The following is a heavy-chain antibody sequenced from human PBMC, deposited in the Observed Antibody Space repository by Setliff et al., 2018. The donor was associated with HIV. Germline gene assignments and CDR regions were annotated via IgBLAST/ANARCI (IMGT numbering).Heavy chain of an antibody. V-gene: IGHV1-3*04. D-gene: IGHD3-10*01. J-gene: IGHJ4*02. Sequence: ASVKVSCKASGYIFTMYTMYWVRQAPGQRLEWMGRINTVNGNTKYSQNFQGRVTITRDTSANTANMELSSLRSEDTAVYHCAREPAGSGSGSFGFWGQGTLVTVSS. CDR3: AREPAGSGSGSFGF. CDR2: INTVNGNT. CDR1: GYIFTMYT.